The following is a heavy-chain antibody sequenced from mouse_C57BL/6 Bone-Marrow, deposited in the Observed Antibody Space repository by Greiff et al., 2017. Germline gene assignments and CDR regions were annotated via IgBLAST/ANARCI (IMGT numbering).Heavy chain of an antibody. Sequence: VKLMESGPGLVQPSQSLSITCTVSGFSLTRYGVHWVRQSPGKGLEWLGVIWSGGSTDYNAAFISRLSLSKDNSKSQVFFKMNSLQADDTAIYYCARRNYTKGTWFAYWGQGTLVTVSA. V-gene: IGHV2-2*01. CDR2: IWSGGST. CDR1: GFSLTRYG. CDR3: ARRNYTKGTWFAY. D-gene: IGHD2-12*01. J-gene: IGHJ3*01.